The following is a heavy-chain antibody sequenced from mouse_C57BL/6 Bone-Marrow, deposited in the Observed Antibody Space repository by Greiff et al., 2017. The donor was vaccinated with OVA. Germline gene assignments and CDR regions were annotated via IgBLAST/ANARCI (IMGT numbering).Heavy chain of an antibody. CDR1: GFNITDYY. CDR3: ARSHITAGVATRNYYAMDY. J-gene: IGHJ4*01. Sequence: EVKLVESGAELVKPGASVKLSCTASGFNITDYYMHWVKQRTEKGLEWIGRIDPEAGETTYAPKFQGKATITADTSSNTPYLQLSSLTSEDTAVYYSARSHITAGVATRNYYAMDYWGQGTSVTVSS. CDR2: IDPEAGET. V-gene: IGHV14-2*01. D-gene: IGHD1-1*01.